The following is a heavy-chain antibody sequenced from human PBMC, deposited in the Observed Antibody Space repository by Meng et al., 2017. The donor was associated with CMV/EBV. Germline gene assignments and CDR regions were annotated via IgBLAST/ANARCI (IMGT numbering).Heavy chain of an antibody. CDR3: AKDGGPFDY. D-gene: IGHD3-16*01. Sequence: SLKISCAASGFTFDDYAMHWVRQAPGKGLEWVSGISWNSGSIGYADSVKGRFTISRDNAKNSLHLQMNSLRAEDTALYYCAKDGGPFDYWGQGTLVTVSS. V-gene: IGHV3-9*01. CDR2: ISWNSGSI. CDR1: GFTFDDYA. J-gene: IGHJ4*02.